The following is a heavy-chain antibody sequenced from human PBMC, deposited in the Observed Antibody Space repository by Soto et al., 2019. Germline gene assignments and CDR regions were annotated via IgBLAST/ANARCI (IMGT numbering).Heavy chain of an antibody. D-gene: IGHD3-3*01. CDR2: MNPNSGNT. J-gene: IGHJ4*02. V-gene: IGHV1-8*01. CDR3: ARRRWTYYDFWSGYWSFDY. Sequence: SXKVSFMASGYTXTSYDIDLVRQATGQGLEWIGWMNPNSGNTGYAQKFQGRVTITRNTSISTAYIELSSLRSEYTAVYYCARRRWTYYDFWSGYWSFDYWGQGTLGTVSS. CDR1: GYTXTSYD.